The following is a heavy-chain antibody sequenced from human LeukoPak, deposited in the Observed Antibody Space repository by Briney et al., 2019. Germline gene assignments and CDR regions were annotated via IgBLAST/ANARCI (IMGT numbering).Heavy chain of an antibody. CDR3: ARGIRFLGNYMDV. D-gene: IGHD3-3*01. V-gene: IGHV1-2*02. J-gene: IGHJ6*03. Sequence: ASVKVSCKASGYTFTGYYMHWVRQAPGQGLEWMGWINPNRGGTNYAQKFQGRVTMTRDMFISTAYMELNRLRSDDTAVYYCARGIRFLGNYMDVWGKGTTVTVSS. CDR1: GYTFTGYY. CDR2: INPNRGGT.